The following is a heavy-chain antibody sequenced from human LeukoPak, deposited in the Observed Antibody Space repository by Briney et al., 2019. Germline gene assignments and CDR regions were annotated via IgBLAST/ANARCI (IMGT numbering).Heavy chain of an antibody. Sequence: ASVKVSCKTSGYTFTSYDLNWVRQATGQGLEWMGWLNPNSGNTGYAQKFQGRVTMTMDHSISTAYMELSSLRSGDTAVYYCARRSDDYDSSAYYHWGQGTLVTVSS. CDR1: GYTFTSYD. V-gene: IGHV1-8*01. D-gene: IGHD3-22*01. CDR3: ARRSDDYDSSAYYH. J-gene: IGHJ4*02. CDR2: LNPNSGNT.